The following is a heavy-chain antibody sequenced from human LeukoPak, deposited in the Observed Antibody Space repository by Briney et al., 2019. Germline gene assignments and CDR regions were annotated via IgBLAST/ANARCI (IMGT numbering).Heavy chain of an antibody. CDR1: GFTFSSYS. V-gene: IGHV3-21*01. D-gene: IGHD2-2*01. CDR3: ARSGDCSSTSCWFDP. J-gene: IGHJ5*02. Sequence: GGSLRLSCAASGFTFSSYSMNWVRQAPGKGLEWVSSISSSSSSYIYYADSVKGRFTISRDNAKNSLYLQMNSLRAEDTAVYYCARSGDCSSTSCWFDPWGQGTLVTVSS. CDR2: ISSSSSSYI.